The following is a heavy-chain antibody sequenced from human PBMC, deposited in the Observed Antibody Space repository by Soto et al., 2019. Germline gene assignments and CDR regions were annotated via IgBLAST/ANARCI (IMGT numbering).Heavy chain of an antibody. CDR3: VKDLYGDYVPPDFDC. Sequence: EVQLLESGGGLVQPGGSLILSCAASGVTFSSHAWSWVRQAPGKGLEWVSAISGSGGSTYYADSVKGRFTISRDNSKYTLDLQMNSLRAVYTAVYYCVKDLYGDYVPPDFDCWGQGTLVTVSS. D-gene: IGHD4-17*01. CDR1: GVTFSSHA. V-gene: IGHV3-23*01. J-gene: IGHJ4*02. CDR2: ISGSGGST.